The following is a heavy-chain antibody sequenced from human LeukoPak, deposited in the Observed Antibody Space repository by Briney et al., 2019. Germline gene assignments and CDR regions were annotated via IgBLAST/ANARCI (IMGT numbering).Heavy chain of an antibody. CDR1: GASISSYY. J-gene: IGHJ5*02. V-gene: IGHV4-38-2*02. CDR3: ARGTLPAATNWFDP. D-gene: IGHD2-2*01. Sequence: PSETLSLTCTVSGASISSYYWGWIRQPPGKGLEWIGSIYHSGSTYYNPSLKSRVTISVDTSKNQFSLKLSSVTAADTAVYYCARGTLPAATNWFDPWGQGTLVTVSS. CDR2: IYHSGST.